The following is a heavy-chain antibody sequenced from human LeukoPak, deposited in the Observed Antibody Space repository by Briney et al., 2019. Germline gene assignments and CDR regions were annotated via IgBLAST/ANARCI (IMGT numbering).Heavy chain of an antibody. V-gene: IGHV4-38-2*02. CDR1: GHSISSGYY. CDR2: INHSGST. D-gene: IGHD6-13*01. CDR3: ARAKGYSSSWYSY. Sequence: SETLSLTCTVSGHSISSGYYWGWIRQPPGKGLEWIGEINHSGSTNYNPSLKSRVTISVDTSKNQFSLKLSSVTAADTAVYYCARAKGYSSSWYSYWGQGTLVTVSS. J-gene: IGHJ4*02.